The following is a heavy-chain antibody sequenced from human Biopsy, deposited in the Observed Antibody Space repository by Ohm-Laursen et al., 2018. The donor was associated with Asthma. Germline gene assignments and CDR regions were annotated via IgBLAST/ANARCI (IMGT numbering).Heavy chain of an antibody. CDR2: MSFDGRQT. Sequence: SLRLSCAASGFTFSSYGMHWVRQAPGKGLEWVAVMSFDGRQTYYADSVKGRFTISRDNSKNTLYLQMNSLRAEDTAVYYCAKERYYDFWSGYQIWGQGTMVTVSS. D-gene: IGHD3-3*01. J-gene: IGHJ3*02. CDR1: GFTFSSYG. V-gene: IGHV3-30*18. CDR3: AKERYYDFWSGYQI.